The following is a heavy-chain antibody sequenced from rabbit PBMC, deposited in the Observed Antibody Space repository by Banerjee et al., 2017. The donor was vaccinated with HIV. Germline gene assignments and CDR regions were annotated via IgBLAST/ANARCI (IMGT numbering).Heavy chain of an antibody. CDR2: IGAGSSST. Sequence: QEQLVESGGGLVQPEGSLTLTCKASGFTLSSYWMWWVRQAPGKGLEWIACIGAGSSSTWYASWAKGRFTISKTSSTTVTLQMTSLTAADTATYFCARDLAGVIGWNFNLWGPGDPRHRL. CDR3: ARDLAGVIGWNFNL. D-gene: IGHD4-1*01. V-gene: IGHV1S45*01. J-gene: IGHJ4*01. CDR1: GFTLSSYW.